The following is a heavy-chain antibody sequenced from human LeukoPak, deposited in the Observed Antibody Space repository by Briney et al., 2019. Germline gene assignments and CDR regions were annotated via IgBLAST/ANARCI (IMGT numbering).Heavy chain of an antibody. CDR3: ARVGWLTVTQMYYFDY. CDR2: IYHSRSP. CDR1: GGSISSSSYY. Sequence: PSETLSLTCTVSGGSISSSSYYWGWIRQPPGKGLEWIGSIYHSRSPYYNPSLKSRVTISIDTSKNHFSLKLSSVTAADTAVYYCARVGWLTVTQMYYFDYWGQGTLVTASS. J-gene: IGHJ4*02. V-gene: IGHV4-39*07. D-gene: IGHD4-17*01.